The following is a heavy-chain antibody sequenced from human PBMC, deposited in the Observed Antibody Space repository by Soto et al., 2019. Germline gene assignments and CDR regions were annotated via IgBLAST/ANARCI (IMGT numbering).Heavy chain of an antibody. J-gene: IGHJ3*02. CDR2: ISWNSGSI. CDR1: GFTFDDYA. CDR3: AIGSNDAFDI. V-gene: IGHV3-9*01. Sequence: GGSLRLSCAASGFTFDDYAMHWVRQAPGKGLEWVSGISWNSGSIGYADSVKGRFTISRDNAKNSLYLQMNSLRAEDTALYYCAIGSNDAFDIWGQGTMVTVSS.